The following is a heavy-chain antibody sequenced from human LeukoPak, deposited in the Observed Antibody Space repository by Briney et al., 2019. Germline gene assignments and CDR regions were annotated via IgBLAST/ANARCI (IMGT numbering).Heavy chain of an antibody. CDR2: IYYSGST. Sequence: SETLSLTCTVSGGSISSYYWSWVRQPPGKGLEWIGYIYYSGSTNYNPSLKSRVTISVDTSKNQFSLKLSSVTAADTAVYYCARLRGGSYYQFDPWGQGTLVTVSS. V-gene: IGHV4-59*08. CDR1: GGSISSYY. D-gene: IGHD1-26*01. J-gene: IGHJ5*02. CDR3: ARLRGGSYYQFDP.